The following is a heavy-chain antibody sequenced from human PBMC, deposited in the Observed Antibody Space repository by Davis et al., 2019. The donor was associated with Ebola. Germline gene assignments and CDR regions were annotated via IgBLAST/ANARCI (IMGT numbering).Heavy chain of an antibody. CDR1: GGTFSSYA. CDR3: AIGDHSYYYYYGMDV. J-gene: IGHJ6*04. CDR2: IIPIFGTP. V-gene: IGHV1-69*13. Sequence: SVKVSCKASGGTFSSYAISWVRQAPGQGLEWMGGIIPIFGTPNYAQKFQGRVTITADESTSTAYMELSSLRSEDTAVYYCAIGDHSYYYYYGMDVWGKGTTVTVSS.